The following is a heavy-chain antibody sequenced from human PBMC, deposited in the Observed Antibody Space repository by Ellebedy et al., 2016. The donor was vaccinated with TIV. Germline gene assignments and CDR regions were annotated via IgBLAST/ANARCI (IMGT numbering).Heavy chain of an antibody. Sequence: GESLKISCAASGFNFRSYWMTWVRQAPGKGLEWVAKIRQEGDEIYYVESVKGRLTISRDNAKNSLFLQMNSLRVEDTAVYYCARRASYGDYAVQVNPWFDPWGQGTLVTVSS. D-gene: IGHD4-17*01. J-gene: IGHJ5*02. V-gene: IGHV3-7*01. CDR3: ARRASYGDYAVQVNPWFDP. CDR2: IRQEGDEI. CDR1: GFNFRSYW.